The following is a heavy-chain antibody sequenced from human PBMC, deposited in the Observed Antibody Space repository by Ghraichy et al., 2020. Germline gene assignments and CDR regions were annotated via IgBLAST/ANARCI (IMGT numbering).Heavy chain of an antibody. D-gene: IGHD6-13*01. V-gene: IGHV3-21*01. J-gene: IGHJ4*02. CDR3: ARLVAAAGTIDY. CDR2: ISSSSSYI. Sequence: GALRLSCAASGFTFSSYSMNWVRQAPGKGLEWVSSISSSSSYIYYADSVKGRFTISRDNAKNSLYLQMNSLRAEDTAVYYCARLVAAAGTIDYWGQGTLVTVSS. CDR1: GFTFSSYS.